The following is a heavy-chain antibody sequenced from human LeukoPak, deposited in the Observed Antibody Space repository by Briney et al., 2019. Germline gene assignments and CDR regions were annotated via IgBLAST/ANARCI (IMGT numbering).Heavy chain of an antibody. J-gene: IGHJ4*02. V-gene: IGHV3-23*01. Sequence: HPGGSLRLSCAASGFTFSSYAMSWVRQAPGKGLERVSAISGSGVSTYYADSVKGRFTISRDNSKNTLHLQMNSLRAEDTAVYYCARLHNLAWYDFDYWGQGTLVTVSS. CDR3: ARLHNLAWYDFDY. D-gene: IGHD4-11*01. CDR1: GFTFSSYA. CDR2: ISGSGVST.